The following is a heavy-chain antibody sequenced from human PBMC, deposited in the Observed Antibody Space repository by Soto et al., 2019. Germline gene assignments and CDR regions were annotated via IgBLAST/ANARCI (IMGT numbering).Heavy chain of an antibody. CDR3: ARDHDSSVAGTLRDKGYDS. CDR1: GFTFSSYS. J-gene: IGHJ4*02. Sequence: LRLSCAASGFTFSSYSMNWVRQAPGKGLEWVSSISSSSSYIYYADSVKGRFTISRDNAKNSLYLQMNSLRAEDTAVYYCARDHDSSVAGTLRDKGYDSWGQGTLVTVSS. D-gene: IGHD6-19*01. V-gene: IGHV3-21*01. CDR2: ISSSSSYI.